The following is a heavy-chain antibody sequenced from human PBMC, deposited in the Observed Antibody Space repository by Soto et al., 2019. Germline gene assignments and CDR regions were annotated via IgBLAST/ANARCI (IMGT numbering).Heavy chain of an antibody. Sequence: ASVKFSCQASGYTFTGYYMHWVRRARGQGLEWMGWINPNSGGTNYAQKFQGRVTMTRDTSISTAYMELSTLRSDDTAVYYCARAYKYYYDSSGYYYFDYWRQGTLVTVSS. V-gene: IGHV1-2*02. CDR2: INPNSGGT. J-gene: IGHJ4*02. CDR1: GYTFTGYY. D-gene: IGHD3-22*01. CDR3: ARAYKYYYDSSGYYYFDY.